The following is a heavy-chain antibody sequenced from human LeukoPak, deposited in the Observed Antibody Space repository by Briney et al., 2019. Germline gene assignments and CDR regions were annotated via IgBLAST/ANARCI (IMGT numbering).Heavy chain of an antibody. CDR2: ISGSGGST. CDR1: GFTFSSYA. V-gene: IGHV3-23*01. J-gene: IGHJ4*02. D-gene: IGHD4-17*01. CDR3: AKSPTHPRTFDY. Sequence: GASLRLPCAASGFTFSSYAMSWVRQAPGKGLEWVSAISGSGGSTYYADSAKGRFTISRDNSKNTLYLQMNSLRAEDTAVYYCAKSPTHPRTFDYWGQGTLVTVSS.